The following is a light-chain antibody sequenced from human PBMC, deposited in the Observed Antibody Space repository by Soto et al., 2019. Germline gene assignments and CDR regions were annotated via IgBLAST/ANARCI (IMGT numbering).Light chain of an antibody. CDR2: ANN. J-gene: IGLJ3*02. Sequence: QAVVTQPPSVSGAPGQRVTISCTGSRSNIGAPYDVHWYQQLPGTAPKLLIYANNNRPSGVPDRFSGSKSGTSASLAITGLLAEDEADYYCQSYDTSLSDWVFGGGTKLTVL. V-gene: IGLV1-40*01. CDR3: QSYDTSLSDWV. CDR1: RSNIGAPYD.